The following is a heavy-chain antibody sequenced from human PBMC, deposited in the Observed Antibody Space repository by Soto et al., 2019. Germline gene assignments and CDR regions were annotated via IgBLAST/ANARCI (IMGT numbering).Heavy chain of an antibody. Sequence: QVQLQESGPGLVKPSQTLSLTCTVSGGSVSSGDYYWSWIRQPPGKGLEWIGYIYYSGSTYYNPSLKSRVTLSVDSSQNQCSLKLSSVTAADKAVYYCARERADVDKAMDPWSQGTLATGAS. V-gene: IGHV4-30-4*01. D-gene: IGHD5-18*01. CDR3: ARERADVDKAMDP. CDR1: GGSVSSGDYY. CDR2: IYYSGST. J-gene: IGHJ5*02.